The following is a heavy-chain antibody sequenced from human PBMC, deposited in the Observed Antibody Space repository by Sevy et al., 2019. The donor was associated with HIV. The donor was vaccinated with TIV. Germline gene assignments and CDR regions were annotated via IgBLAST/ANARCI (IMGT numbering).Heavy chain of an antibody. CDR3: ATNRCSGGSCYRLNAFDI. V-gene: IGHV3-23*01. CDR2: ISGSGGST. CDR1: GFTFSSYA. Sequence: GGSLRLSCAASGFTFSSYAMSWVRQAPGKGLEWVSAISGSGGSTYYADSVKGRFTISRDNSKNTLYLQMNSLRAEDKAVYYCATNRCSGGSCYRLNAFDIWGQGTMVTVSS. J-gene: IGHJ3*02. D-gene: IGHD2-15*01.